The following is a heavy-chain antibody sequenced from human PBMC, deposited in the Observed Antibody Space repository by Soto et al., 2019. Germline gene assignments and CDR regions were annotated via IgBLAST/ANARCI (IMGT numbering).Heavy chain of an antibody. Sequence: SVKVSCKASGGTFSSYAISWVRQAPGQGLEWMGGIIPIFGTANYAQKFQGRVTITADESTSTAYMELSSLRSEDTAVYYCASGIRGLGYCSSTSCYTQEFDYWGQGTLVTVS. J-gene: IGHJ4*02. CDR2: IIPIFGTA. D-gene: IGHD2-2*02. CDR1: GGTFSSYA. CDR3: ASGIRGLGYCSSTSCYTQEFDY. V-gene: IGHV1-69*13.